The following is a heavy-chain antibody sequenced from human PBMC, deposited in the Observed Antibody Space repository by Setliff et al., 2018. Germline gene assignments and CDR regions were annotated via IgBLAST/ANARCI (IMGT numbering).Heavy chain of an antibody. D-gene: IGHD1-26*01. J-gene: IGHJ4*02. Sequence: KPSETLSLTCTVSGGSISSYYWSWIRQPPGKGLEWIGYIYYSGSTNYNPSLKSRVTISVDTSKNQFSLKLSSVTAADTAVYYCARGVGATNDYWGQGTLVTAPQ. CDR1: GGSISSYY. V-gene: IGHV4-59*01. CDR2: IYYSGST. CDR3: ARGVGATNDY.